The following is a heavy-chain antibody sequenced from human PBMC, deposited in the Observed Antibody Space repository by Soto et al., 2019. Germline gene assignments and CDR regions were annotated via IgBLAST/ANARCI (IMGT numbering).Heavy chain of an antibody. CDR2: ISYTGST. Sequence: QLQLQESGPGLVKPSETLSLTCTVSGGSISSSSYYWGWIRQPPGKGLEWIGSISYTGSTYYNPSLKNLVATSEDTSHEQFPLYLSSVTAADTAVYYCARRNWFSFGYRGQGTLVTVSS. J-gene: IGHJ4*02. D-gene: IGHD3-9*01. V-gene: IGHV4-39*01. CDR1: GGSISSSSYY. CDR3: ARRNWFSFGY.